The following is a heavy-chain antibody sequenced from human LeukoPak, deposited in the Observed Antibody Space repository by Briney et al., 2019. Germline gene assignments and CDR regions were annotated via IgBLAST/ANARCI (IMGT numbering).Heavy chain of an antibody. CDR1: GYSFTSYW. CDR2: IYPGDSET. D-gene: IGHD3-22*01. CDR3: ARRQNYYDSSGSNDFDY. V-gene: IGHV5-51*01. J-gene: IGHJ4*02. Sequence: GESLKISCKGSGYSFTSYWIGWVRQMPGKGLEWMGIIYPGDSETRYSPPFQGQVTISADKSISTAYLQWSSLKASDTAMYYCARRQNYYDSSGSNDFDYWGQGTLVTVSS.